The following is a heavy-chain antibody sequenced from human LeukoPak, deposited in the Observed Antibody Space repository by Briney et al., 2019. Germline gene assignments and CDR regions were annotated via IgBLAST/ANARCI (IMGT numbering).Heavy chain of an antibody. Sequence: GASVKVSCKASGYTFTSYYIHWVRQAPGKGFEWMGIINPSGVNTSYAQKFQGRVTMTRDTSTSTVYMDLSSLRSDDTAVYYCAREGGGAAGLDYWGQGTLVTVSS. J-gene: IGHJ4*02. CDR1: GYTFTSYY. D-gene: IGHD6-13*01. CDR2: INPSGVNT. CDR3: AREGGGAAGLDY. V-gene: IGHV1-46*01.